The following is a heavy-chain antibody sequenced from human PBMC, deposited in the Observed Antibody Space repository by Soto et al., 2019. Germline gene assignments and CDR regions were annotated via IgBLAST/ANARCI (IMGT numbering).Heavy chain of an antibody. D-gene: IGHD4-17*01. CDR2: IYYSGST. V-gene: IGHV4-59*01. CDR1: GGSISSYY. CDR3: ARDTDSGYGDYLD. Sequence: QVQLQESGPGLVKPSETLSLTCTVSGGSISSYYWSWIRQPPGKGLEWIGYIYYSGSTNYNPSLKSRVTISVDTSKNQFSLKLSSVTAADTAVYYCARDTDSGYGDYLDWGRGTLVTVSS. J-gene: IGHJ4*02.